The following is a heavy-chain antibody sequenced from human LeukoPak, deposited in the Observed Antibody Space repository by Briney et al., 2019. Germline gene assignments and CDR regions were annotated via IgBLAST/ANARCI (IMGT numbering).Heavy chain of an antibody. V-gene: IGHV4-34*01. CDR3: ASRRHFVLPYYYDSSGYYGY. D-gene: IGHD3-22*01. J-gene: IGHJ4*02. CDR1: GGSFSGYY. CDR2: IKHSGST. Sequence: PSETLSLTCAVYGGSFSGYYWSWLRQPPGKGLEWIGEIKHSGSTNYNPSLKSRVTISVDTSKNQFSLKLSSVTAADTAVYYCASRRHFVLPYYYDSSGYYGYWGKGTLVTVSS.